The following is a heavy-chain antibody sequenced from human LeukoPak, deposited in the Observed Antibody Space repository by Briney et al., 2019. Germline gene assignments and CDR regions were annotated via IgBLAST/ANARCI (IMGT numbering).Heavy chain of an antibody. Sequence: SETLSLTCAVYGGSFSGYYWSWIRQPPGKGREWIGEINHSGSTNYNPSLKSRVTISVDTSKNQFSLKLSSVTAADTAVYYCAGVLRYFDWLGRFDYWGQGTLVTVSS. CDR1: GGSFSGYY. CDR3: AGVLRYFDWLGRFDY. CDR2: INHSGST. J-gene: IGHJ4*02. V-gene: IGHV4-34*01. D-gene: IGHD3-9*01.